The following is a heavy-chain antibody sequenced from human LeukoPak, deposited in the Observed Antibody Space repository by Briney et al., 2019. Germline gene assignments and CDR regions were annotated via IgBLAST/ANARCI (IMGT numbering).Heavy chain of an antibody. D-gene: IGHD6-19*01. CDR1: GFTFSSYS. V-gene: IGHV3-21*01. CDR3: ARVPNREQWLVNDAFDI. CDR2: ISSSSSYI. Sequence: GGSLRLSCAASGFTFSSYSMNWVRQAPGKGLEWVSSISSSSSYIYYADSVKGRFTISRDNAKNSLYLQMNSLRAGDTAVYYCARVPNREQWLVNDAFDIWGQGTMVTVSS. J-gene: IGHJ3*02.